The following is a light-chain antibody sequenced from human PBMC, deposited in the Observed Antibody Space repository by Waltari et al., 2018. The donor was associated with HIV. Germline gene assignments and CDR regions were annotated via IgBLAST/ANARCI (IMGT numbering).Light chain of an antibody. CDR1: RSDVGSYNL. V-gene: IGLV2-23*02. J-gene: IGLJ1*01. Sequence: QSALTQPASVSGSPGQSITISCPGTRSDVGSYNLVSWYQQHPGKAPKLMIYEVSKRPSGVSNRFSGSKSGNTASLTISGLQAEDEADYYCCSYAGSSTFYVFGTGTKVTVL. CDR3: CSYAGSSTFYV. CDR2: EVS.